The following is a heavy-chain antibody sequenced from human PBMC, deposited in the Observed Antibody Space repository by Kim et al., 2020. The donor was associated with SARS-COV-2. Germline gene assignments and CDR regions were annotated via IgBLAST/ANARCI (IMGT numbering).Heavy chain of an antibody. D-gene: IGHD2-15*01. Sequence: YADSVKGRFTISRDHAQNSLFLQMNKVRLEDTALYYCAKDNEGYAYGHKPWGQGTLVTFSS. J-gene: IGHJ5*02. CDR3: AKDNEGYAYGHKP. V-gene: IGHV3-9*01.